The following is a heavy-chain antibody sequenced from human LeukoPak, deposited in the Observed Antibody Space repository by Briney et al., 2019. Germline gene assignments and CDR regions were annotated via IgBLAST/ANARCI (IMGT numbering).Heavy chain of an antibody. CDR1: GGSISSYY. V-gene: IGHV4-59*01. J-gene: IGHJ4*02. CDR3: ARGSGLPFRGFHIAAAGQHFDY. Sequence: NPSETLSLTCTVSGGSISSYYWSWIRQPPGKGLEWIGYIYYSGSTNYNPSLKSRVTISVDTSKNQFSLKLSSVTAADTAVYYCARGSGLPFRGFHIAAAGQHFDYWGQGTLVTVSS. D-gene: IGHD6-13*01. CDR2: IYYSGST.